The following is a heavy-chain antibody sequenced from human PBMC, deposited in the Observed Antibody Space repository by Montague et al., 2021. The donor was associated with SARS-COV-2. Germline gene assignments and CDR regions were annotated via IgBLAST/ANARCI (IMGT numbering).Heavy chain of an antibody. CDR1: GGSVSSGSYY. V-gene: IGHV4-61*01. J-gene: IGHJ4*02. D-gene: IGHD5-24*01. Sequence: SETLSLTCTVSGGSVSSGSYYWSWIRQPPGKGLEWIGYMYDSGITHYASGITHYNPSHRRPDSISVDRTMNQFSLGLSSVTAANTAVYYWPGRDGYKQTMAYWGQGTLVTVSS. CDR2: MYDSGITHYASGIT. CDR3: PGRDGYKQTMAY.